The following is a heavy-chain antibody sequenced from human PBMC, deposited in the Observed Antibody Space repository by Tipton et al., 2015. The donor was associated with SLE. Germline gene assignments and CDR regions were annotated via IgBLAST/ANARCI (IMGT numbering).Heavy chain of an antibody. V-gene: IGHV3-23*01. Sequence: SLRLSCAVSGFTFDDYAMNWVRQAPGKGLEWVSGISGSGGLTYYADSVKGRFTVSRDNSKNTLFLQMSSLRAEDTAVYYCAKCNTRLTGTTYPGYWGQGNLVTVSS. CDR1: GFTFDDYA. CDR3: AKCNTRLTGTTYPGY. D-gene: IGHD1-7*01. CDR2: ISGSGGLT. J-gene: IGHJ4*02.